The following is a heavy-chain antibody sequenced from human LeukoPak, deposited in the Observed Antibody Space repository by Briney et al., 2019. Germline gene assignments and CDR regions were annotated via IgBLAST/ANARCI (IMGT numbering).Heavy chain of an antibody. J-gene: IGHJ4*02. D-gene: IGHD3-3*01. CDR3: ARDTTIFGVDVYYFDY. CDR1: GGSISNNY. CDR2: VYSSGST. V-gene: IGHV4-59*01. Sequence: SETLSVTCTDSGGSISNNYRSWIRQPPGEGLEWIGYVYSSGSTSYNLYLKSRVTISVDTSKHQFCLKLNSVTAAGTAVYYCARDTTIFGVDVYYFDYWGQGALVTVSS.